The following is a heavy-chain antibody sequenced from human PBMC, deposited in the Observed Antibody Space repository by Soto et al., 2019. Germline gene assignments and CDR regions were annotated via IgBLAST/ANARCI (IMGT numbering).Heavy chain of an antibody. J-gene: IGHJ5*02. D-gene: IGHD3-10*01. CDR3: AHRVNMARGPYNYFGP. V-gene: IGHV2-5*01. CDR1: GFSLTTGVG. Sequence: SGPTLVNPTQTLTLTCSFSGFSLTTGVGVGWIRQPPGKALEWLAIIYWNDEKLYNPSLKTRLTITRDTSKNQVVLTVTDMDPVDTATYYCAHRVNMARGPYNYFGPWGQGTLVTVSS. CDR2: IYWNDEK.